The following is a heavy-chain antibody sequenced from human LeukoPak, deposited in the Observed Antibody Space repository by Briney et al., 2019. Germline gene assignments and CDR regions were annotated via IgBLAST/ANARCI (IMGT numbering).Heavy chain of an antibody. D-gene: IGHD6-13*01. V-gene: IGHV4-59*01. CDR1: GGSISDYY. J-gene: IGHJ3*02. Sequence: SETLSLTCTVSGGSISDYYWTWIRQPPGKGLAWVGCIYYSGSTNYHPSLKSQLTISVDTSKSQFSLKLSPGTAADTAVYYCARGLLGYSSSWLGVAFDIWGQGTMVSVSS. CDR2: IYYSGST. CDR3: ARGLLGYSSSWLGVAFDI.